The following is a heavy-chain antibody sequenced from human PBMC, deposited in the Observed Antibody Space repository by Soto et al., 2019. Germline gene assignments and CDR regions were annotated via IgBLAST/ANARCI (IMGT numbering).Heavy chain of an antibody. CDR2: IDPSDSYT. J-gene: IGHJ4*02. D-gene: IGHD3-10*01. CDR1: GFSFTSYW. V-gene: IGHV5-10-1*01. Sequence: EVQLEQSGAEVKKPGESLRISCKGSGFSFTSYWISWERQMPGKGLEWMGRIDPSDSYTNYSPSFQGHVTISADKSISTAYLQWSSLKASDTAMYNCARLGSGNYYMVSGGQGTLVTVSS. CDR3: ARLGSGNYYMVS.